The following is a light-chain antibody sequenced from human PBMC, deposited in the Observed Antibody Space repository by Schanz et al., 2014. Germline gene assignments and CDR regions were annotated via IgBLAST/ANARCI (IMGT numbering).Light chain of an antibody. CDR2: DVS. CDR3: ASYVPSTTDVA. Sequence: QSALTQPASVSGSPGQSITISCTGTSSDVGGYNFVSWYQQHPGKAPKLMIHDVSNRPSGVSNRFSGSKSGNTASLTISGLQPEDEADYYCASYVPSTTDVAFGGGTKLTVL. J-gene: IGLJ2*01. V-gene: IGLV2-14*01. CDR1: SSDVGGYNF.